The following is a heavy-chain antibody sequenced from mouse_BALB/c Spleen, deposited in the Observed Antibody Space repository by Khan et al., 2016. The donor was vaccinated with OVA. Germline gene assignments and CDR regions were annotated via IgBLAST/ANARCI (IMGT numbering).Heavy chain of an antibody. CDR3: ARRAYYGNWYFDV. CDR1: GYSITSDYA. Sequence: EVQLQESGPGLVKPSQSLSLTCTVTGYSITSDYAWNWIRQFPENKLEWMGYISYSGSTRYNPSLKSRISITRDTSENQLFLQLNSVTTEDTATYYCARRAYYGNWYFDVWGAGTTVTDSS. D-gene: IGHD2-1*01. CDR2: ISYSGST. V-gene: IGHV3-2*02. J-gene: IGHJ1*01.